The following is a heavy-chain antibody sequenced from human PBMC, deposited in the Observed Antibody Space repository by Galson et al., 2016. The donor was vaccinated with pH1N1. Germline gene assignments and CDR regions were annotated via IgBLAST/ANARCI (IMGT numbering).Heavy chain of an antibody. V-gene: IGHV3-11*01. CDR1: GFTLSDYY. CDR3: AREWGIGAAGPLDS. J-gene: IGHJ4*02. D-gene: IGHD6-13*01. CDR2: IGSSGNVA. Sequence: SLRLSCAASGFTLSDYYMNWIRETPERGLEWLSSIGSSGNVAYADSVKGRFTISRDNAQNTLPLQTDSLRVDDTALYYCAREWGIGAAGPLDSWGRGALVIVAS.